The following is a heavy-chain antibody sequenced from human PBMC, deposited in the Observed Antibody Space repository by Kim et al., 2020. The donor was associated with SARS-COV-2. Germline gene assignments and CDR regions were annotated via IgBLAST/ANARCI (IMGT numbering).Heavy chain of an antibody. Sequence: SVKVSCKASGGTFSSYAISWVRQAPGQGLEWMGGIIPIFGTANYAQKFQGRVTITADESTSTAYMELSSLRSEDTAVYYCARTEYYDSSGYYYYYGMDVWGQGTTLTVSS. V-gene: IGHV1-69*13. J-gene: IGHJ6*02. D-gene: IGHD3-22*01. CDR1: GGTFSSYA. CDR2: IIPIFGTA. CDR3: ARTEYYDSSGYYYYYGMDV.